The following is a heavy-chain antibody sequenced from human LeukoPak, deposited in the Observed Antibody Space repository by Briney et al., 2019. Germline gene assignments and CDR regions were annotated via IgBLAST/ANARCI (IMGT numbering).Heavy chain of an antibody. J-gene: IGHJ4*02. Sequence: SETLSLTCTVSGGSISSGDYYWSWIRQPPGTGLEWIGYIYYSGSTYYNPSLKSRVTISVDTSKNQFSLKLSSVTAADTAVYYCARQIDDQPNWNYSLDYWGQGTLVTVSS. CDR1: GGSISSGDYY. CDR2: IYYSGST. CDR3: ARQIDDQPNWNYSLDY. V-gene: IGHV4-30-4*01. D-gene: IGHD1-7*01.